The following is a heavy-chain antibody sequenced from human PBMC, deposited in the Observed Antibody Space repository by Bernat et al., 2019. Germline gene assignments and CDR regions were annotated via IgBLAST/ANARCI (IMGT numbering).Heavy chain of an antibody. D-gene: IGHD2-2*01. J-gene: IGHJ5*02. V-gene: IGHV4-59*05. CDR2: IYYSGST. CDR3: ARWSAASNWFDP. CDR1: GGSISSYY. Sequence: QVQLQESGPGLVKPSETLSLTCTVSGGSISSYYWSWIRQPPGKGLEWIGSIYYSGSTYYNPSLKSRVTISVDTSKNQFSLKLSSVTAADTAVYYCARWSAASNWFDPWGQGTLVTVSS.